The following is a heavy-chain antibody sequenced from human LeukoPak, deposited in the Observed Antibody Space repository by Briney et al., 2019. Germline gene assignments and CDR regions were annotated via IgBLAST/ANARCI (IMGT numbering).Heavy chain of an antibody. CDR2: INHSGST. D-gene: IGHD6-19*01. Sequence: SETLSLTCAVYGGSFSGYYWSWIRQPPGKGLEWIGEINHSGSTNYNPSLKSRVTISVDSSKNQFSLKLSSVTAADTAVYYCARSSGWPDYWGQGTLVTVSS. V-gene: IGHV4-34*01. J-gene: IGHJ4*02. CDR1: GGSFSGYY. CDR3: ARSSGWPDY.